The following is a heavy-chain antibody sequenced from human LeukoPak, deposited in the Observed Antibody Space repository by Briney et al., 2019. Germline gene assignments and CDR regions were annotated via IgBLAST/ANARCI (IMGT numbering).Heavy chain of an antibody. CDR3: ARDSGSYSGWFDP. J-gene: IGHJ5*02. V-gene: IGHV1-69*13. Sequence: GASVKVSCKASGYTFTSYYMHWVRQAPGQGLEWMGGIIPIFGTANYAQKFQGRVTITADESTSTAYMELSSLRSEDTAVYYCARDSGSYSGWFDPWGQGTLVTVSS. D-gene: IGHD1-26*01. CDR2: IIPIFGTA. CDR1: GYTFTSYY.